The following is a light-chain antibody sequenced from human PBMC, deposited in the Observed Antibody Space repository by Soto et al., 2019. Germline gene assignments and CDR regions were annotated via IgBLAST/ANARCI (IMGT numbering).Light chain of an antibody. Sequence: EIVLTQSPGTLSLSPGERATLSCRASQSVSSSSLAWYQHKPGQAPRLLIYDASSRATDIPDRFSGSGSGTDVTLTISRLEPEDFAVYYCQHYGSSPPKYTFGQGTKLEI. V-gene: IGKV3-20*01. CDR3: QHYGSSPPKYT. J-gene: IGKJ2*01. CDR2: DAS. CDR1: QSVSSSS.